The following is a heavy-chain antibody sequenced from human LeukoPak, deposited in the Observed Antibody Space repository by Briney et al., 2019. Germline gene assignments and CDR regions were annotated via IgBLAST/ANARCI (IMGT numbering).Heavy chain of an antibody. Sequence: GGSLRLSCAGSGFTFSSYAMSWVRQAPGKGLEWVSAISDTGATTYDADSVKGRFTISRDSAKNTLFLQMNSLSAEDTAVYYCARDLDWILFDYWGQGTLVTVSS. CDR1: GFTFSSYA. CDR2: ISDTGATT. V-gene: IGHV3-23*01. D-gene: IGHD3-9*01. J-gene: IGHJ4*02. CDR3: ARDLDWILFDY.